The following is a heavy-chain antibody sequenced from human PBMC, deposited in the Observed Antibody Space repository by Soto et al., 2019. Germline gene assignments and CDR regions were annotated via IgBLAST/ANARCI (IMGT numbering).Heavy chain of an antibody. D-gene: IGHD3-22*01. CDR3: AKGAYEFDY. CDR1: GFTFSSYW. J-gene: IGHJ4*02. Sequence: EVQLVESGGALVQPGGSLRLSCAASGFTFSSYWMHWVRQVPGKGLVWVSRINSDGGGTNYADSVKGRFTISRDNAKNTLYLQMDSLMAEDTAVYYCAKGAYEFDYWGQGTLVTVSS. V-gene: IGHV3-74*01. CDR2: INSDGGGT.